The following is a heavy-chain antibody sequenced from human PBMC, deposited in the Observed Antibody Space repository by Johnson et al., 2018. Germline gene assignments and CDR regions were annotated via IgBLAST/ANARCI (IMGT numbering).Heavy chain of an antibody. V-gene: IGHV3-33*01. CDR3: ARDFRDYSFYYYYGMDV. D-gene: IGHD4-17*01. Sequence: VQLVESGGGVVQPGRSLRLSCAASGFTFSSYGMHWVRQAPGKGLEWVAVIWYDGSNKYYADSVKGRFTISRDNSKNTLYLQMNSLRAEDTAVYYCARDFRDYSFYYYYGMDVWGQGTTVTVSS. J-gene: IGHJ6*02. CDR2: IWYDGSNK. CDR1: GFTFSSYG.